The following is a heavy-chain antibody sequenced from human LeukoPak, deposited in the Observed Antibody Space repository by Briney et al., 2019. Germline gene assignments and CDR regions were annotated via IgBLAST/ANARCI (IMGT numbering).Heavy chain of an antibody. V-gene: IGHV3-11*04. CDR3: ARTGYSYGPLGY. D-gene: IGHD5-18*01. CDR2: ISSSGSTI. J-gene: IGHJ4*02. Sequence: GGSLRLSCSASGFTFSDYYMSWIRQAPGKGLEWGSYISSSGSTIYYADSVKGRFTMSRDNGKNSLYLQMHSLRAEDTAVHYCARTGYSYGPLGYWGQGTLVTVSS. CDR1: GFTFSDYY.